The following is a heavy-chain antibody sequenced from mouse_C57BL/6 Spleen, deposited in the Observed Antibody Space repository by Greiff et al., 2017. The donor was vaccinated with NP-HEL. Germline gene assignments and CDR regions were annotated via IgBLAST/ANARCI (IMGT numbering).Heavy chain of an antibody. CDR3: ATIYGNDYAMDY. J-gene: IGHJ4*01. Sequence: VQLQQSGPELVKPGASVKIPCKASGYTFTDYNMDWVKQSHGKSLEWIGDINPNNGGTIYNQKFKGKATLTVDKSSSTAYMELRSLTSEDTAVYYGATIYGNDYAMDYWGQGTSVTVSS. CDR2: INPNNGGT. V-gene: IGHV1-18*01. D-gene: IGHD2-1*01. CDR1: GYTFTDYN.